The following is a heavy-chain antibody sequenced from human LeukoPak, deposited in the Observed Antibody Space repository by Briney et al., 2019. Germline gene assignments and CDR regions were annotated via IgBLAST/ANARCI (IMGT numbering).Heavy chain of an antibody. CDR1: GFTVSSNY. CDR3: AREGSAPVEGAFDI. CDR2: IYSGGST. Sequence: GGSLRLSCAASGFTVSSNYMSWDRQAPGKGLEWVSVIYSGGSTYYADSVKGRFTIFRDNSKNTLYLQMNSLRAEDTAVYYCAREGSAPVEGAFDIWGQGTMVTVSS. J-gene: IGHJ3*02. V-gene: IGHV3-53*01. D-gene: IGHD1-26*01.